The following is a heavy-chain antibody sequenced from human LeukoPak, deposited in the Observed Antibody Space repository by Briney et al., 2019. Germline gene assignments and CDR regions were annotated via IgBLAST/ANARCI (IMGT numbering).Heavy chain of an antibody. Sequence: ASVKVSCKVSGYTLTELSMHWVRQAPGKGLEWMGGFDPEDGETIYAQKFQGRVTMTEDTSTDTAYMELSSLRSEDTAVYYCATEVLGVVTRNWFGPWGQGTLVTVSS. D-gene: IGHD3-3*01. CDR3: ATEVLGVVTRNWFGP. CDR2: FDPEDGET. V-gene: IGHV1-24*01. CDR1: GYTLTELS. J-gene: IGHJ5*02.